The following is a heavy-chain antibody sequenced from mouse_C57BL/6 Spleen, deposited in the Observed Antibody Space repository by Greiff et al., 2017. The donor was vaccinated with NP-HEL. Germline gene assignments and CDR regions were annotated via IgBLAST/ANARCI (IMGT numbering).Heavy chain of an antibody. CDR3: ARDLYDHYAMDY. Sequence: VQLQESGAELAKPGASVKLSCKASGYTFTSYSMHWVKQRPGQGLEWIGYINPSSGYPKYNQKFKDKATLTADKSTSTAYMQLSSLTYEDSAVYYCARDLYDHYAMDYWGQGTSVTVAS. CDR1: GYTFTSYS. D-gene: IGHD2-3*01. CDR2: INPSSGYP. V-gene: IGHV1-7*01. J-gene: IGHJ4*01.